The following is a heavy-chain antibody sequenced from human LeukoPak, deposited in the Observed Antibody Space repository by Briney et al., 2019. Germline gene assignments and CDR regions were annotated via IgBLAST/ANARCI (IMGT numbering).Heavy chain of an antibody. J-gene: IGHJ6*02. Sequence: SETLSLTCTVSGGSISSGGYYWYWIRQHPGKGLEWIGYIYYSGSTYYNPSLKSRLTISVDTSKNQFSLKLSSVTAADTAVYYCAREVVPPAFAMDVWGQGTTVTVSS. CDR2: IYYSGST. D-gene: IGHD2-2*01. CDR3: AREVVPPAFAMDV. CDR1: GGSISSGGYY. V-gene: IGHV4-31*03.